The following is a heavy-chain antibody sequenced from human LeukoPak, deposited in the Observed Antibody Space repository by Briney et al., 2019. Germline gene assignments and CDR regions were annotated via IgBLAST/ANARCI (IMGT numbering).Heavy chain of an antibody. CDR2: INPSGGGT. CDR1: GFTFINYY. J-gene: IGHJ4*02. D-gene: IGHD3-22*01. Sequence: ASVKVSCKASGFTFINYYLHWVRQAPGQGLEWMGIINPSGGGTSYAQKFQGSVTMTRDTSTSTVYMELSSLRSDDTAIYYCARGPGVTNDYDTTGYYLDEYWGQGTLVTVSS. V-gene: IGHV1-46*01. CDR3: ARGPGVTNDYDTTGYYLDEY.